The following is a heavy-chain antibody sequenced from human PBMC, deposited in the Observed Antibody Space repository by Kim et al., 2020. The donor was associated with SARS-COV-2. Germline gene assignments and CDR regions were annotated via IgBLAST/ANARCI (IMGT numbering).Heavy chain of an antibody. CDR1: GFTFSSYA. D-gene: IGHD3-10*01. CDR2: ISGSGGST. V-gene: IGHV3-23*01. Sequence: GGSLRLSCAASGFTFSSYAMSWVRQAPGKGLEWVSAISGSGGSTYYADSVKGRFTISRDNSKNTLYLQMNSLRAEDTAVYYCAKMLRFGELFDYYYYGMDVWGQGTTVTVSS. CDR3: AKMLRFGELFDYYYYGMDV. J-gene: IGHJ6*02.